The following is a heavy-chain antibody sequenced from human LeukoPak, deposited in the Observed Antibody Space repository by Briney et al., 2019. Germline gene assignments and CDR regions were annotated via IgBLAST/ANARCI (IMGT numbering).Heavy chain of an antibody. CDR3: ARDWVYYEILTDYSNWFDP. V-gene: IGHV4-39*07. CDR2: IFYSGNT. J-gene: IGHJ5*02. D-gene: IGHD3-9*01. Sequence: SETLSLTCTVSGGPINSSNYYCGWVRRPPGKGLEWIGSIFYSGNTDYNPSLKSRVTISVDTSKNQFSLKLSSVIAADTAVYYCARDWVYYEILTDYSNWFDPWGEGTLVTVSS. CDR1: GGPINSSNYY.